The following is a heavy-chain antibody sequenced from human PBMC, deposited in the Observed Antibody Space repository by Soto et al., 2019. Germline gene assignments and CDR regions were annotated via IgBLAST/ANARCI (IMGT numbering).Heavy chain of an antibody. CDR1: GFTFSSYG. Sequence: PGGSLRLSCAASGFTFSSYGMHWVRQAPGEGLEWVAYIWCDGSNKYYADSVKGRFTISRDNSKNSLYLQMNSLRAEDTALYYCAKGSGSGQSKYYFDYWGQGTLVTVSS. CDR3: AKGSGSGQSKYYFDY. J-gene: IGHJ4*02. V-gene: IGHV3-30*02. D-gene: IGHD6-19*01. CDR2: IWCDGSNK.